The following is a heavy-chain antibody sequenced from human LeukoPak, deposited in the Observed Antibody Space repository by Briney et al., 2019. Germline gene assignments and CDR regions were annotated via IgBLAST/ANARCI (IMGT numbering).Heavy chain of an antibody. J-gene: IGHJ5*02. CDR2: GGDSGGT. D-gene: IGHD2-8*01. CDR3: AKNGQSGFSFDP. CDR1: GGSLNGHY. Sequence: SETLSLTCAVSGGSLNGHYWSWIRQPPGKGLEWIGEGGDSGGTKFNPSLKSRVTISADTSKNQFSLKLSSVTAADTAVYYCAKNGQSGFSFDPWGQGTLVTVSS. V-gene: IGHV4-34*01.